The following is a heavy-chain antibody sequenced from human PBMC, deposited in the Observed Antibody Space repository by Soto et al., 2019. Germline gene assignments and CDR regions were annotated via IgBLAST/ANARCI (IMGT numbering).Heavy chain of an antibody. V-gene: IGHV4-4*02. Sequence: SETLSLTCAVSVGPISSDHWYNWVRQPPGKGLEWIGEINHSGTTNYNPSLKSRVTISVDSSKNQFSLELTSVTAADPAMYYCTKDHFAADAFDIWGQGTMVTVS. D-gene: IGHD3-3*02. CDR1: VGPISSDHW. CDR3: TKDHFAADAFDI. CDR2: INHSGTT. J-gene: IGHJ3*02.